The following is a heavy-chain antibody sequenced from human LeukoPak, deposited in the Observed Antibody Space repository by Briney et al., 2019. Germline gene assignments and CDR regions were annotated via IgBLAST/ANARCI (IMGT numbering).Heavy chain of an antibody. CDR2: INPNSGGT. CDR1: GYTFTGYY. J-gene: IGHJ5*02. Sequence: GASVTVSCKASGYTFTGYYMHWVRQAPGQGLEWMGWINPNSGGTNYAQKFQGRVTMTRDTSISAAYMELNRLRSDDTAVYYCARLGYSYDSSGYPLDSWFDPWGQGTLVTVSS. D-gene: IGHD3-22*01. V-gene: IGHV1-2*02. CDR3: ARLGYSYDSSGYPLDSWFDP.